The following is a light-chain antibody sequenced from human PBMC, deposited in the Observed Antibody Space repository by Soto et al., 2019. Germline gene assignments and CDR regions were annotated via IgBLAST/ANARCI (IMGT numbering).Light chain of an antibody. CDR2: DAS. J-gene: IGKJ1*01. Sequence: EVVLTQSPDTLSLSQGERATLSCRSSQTVTSGYLAWYQQKPGQAPRLLVYDASSRATGIPDRFSGSGSETDFTLTISRLEPEDFAVYHCQQYGSSPQTFGQGSKVDIK. CDR3: QQYGSSPQT. CDR1: QTVTSGY. V-gene: IGKV3-20*01.